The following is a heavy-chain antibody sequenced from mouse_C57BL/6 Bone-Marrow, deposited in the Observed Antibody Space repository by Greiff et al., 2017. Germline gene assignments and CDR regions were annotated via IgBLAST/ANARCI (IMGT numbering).Heavy chain of an antibody. CDR1: GYTFTSYW. CDR3: AREVYYYGFDY. J-gene: IGHJ2*01. D-gene: IGHD1-1*01. CDR2: IHPSDSYT. V-gene: IGHV1-50*01. Sequence: QVQLQQPGAELVKPGASVKLSCKASGYTFTSYWMQWVKQRPGQGLEWIGEIHPSDSYTNYNQKFKGKATLTVDTSSSTAYMQLSSLTSEDSAVYYCAREVYYYGFDYWGQGTTLTVSS.